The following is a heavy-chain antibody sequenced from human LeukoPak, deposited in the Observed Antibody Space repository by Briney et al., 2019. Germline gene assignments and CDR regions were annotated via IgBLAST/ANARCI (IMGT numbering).Heavy chain of an antibody. J-gene: IGHJ3*01. CDR3: ARDRDGSSWYFLF. CDR2: ISSSSSTI. CDR1: GFTFSSYS. D-gene: IGHD6-13*01. V-gene: IGHV3-48*01. Sequence: PGGSLRLSCAASGFTFSSYSMNWVRQAPGKGLEWVSYISSSSSTIYYADSVKGRFTISRDNAKNSLYLQMNSLRAEDTAVYYCARDRDGSSWYFLFWGQGTMVTVSS.